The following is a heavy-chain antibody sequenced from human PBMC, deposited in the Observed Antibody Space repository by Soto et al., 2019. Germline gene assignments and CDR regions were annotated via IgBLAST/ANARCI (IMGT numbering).Heavy chain of an antibody. Sequence: QVQLVEFGGGVVQPGRSLRLSCGASGFTFSNYGMHWVRQAPGKGLEWVAIIWHDGSDKYYADSVKGRFTISRDNSKNTLYLQMNSLRVDDTAVYYCASDVDITWGQGTLVTVSP. CDR1: GFTFSNYG. J-gene: IGHJ4*02. CDR2: IWHDGSDK. CDR3: ASDVDIT. D-gene: IGHD3-10*01. V-gene: IGHV3-33*01.